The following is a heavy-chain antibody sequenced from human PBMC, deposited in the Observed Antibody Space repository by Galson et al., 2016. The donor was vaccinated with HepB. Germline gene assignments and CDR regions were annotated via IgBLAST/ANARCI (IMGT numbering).Heavy chain of an antibody. D-gene: IGHD3-3*01. V-gene: IGHV3-7*03. CDR1: GFTFSNYW. J-gene: IGHJ1*01. Sequence: SLRLSCAASGFTFSNYWMSWVRQAPGKGLEWVANLNRDGSERHYVESVKGRFTTSRENANNSLFLEMNSLRAEDTAVYYCATARYFISISGARFESWGQGTLVTVSS. CDR3: ATARYFISISGARFES. CDR2: LNRDGSER.